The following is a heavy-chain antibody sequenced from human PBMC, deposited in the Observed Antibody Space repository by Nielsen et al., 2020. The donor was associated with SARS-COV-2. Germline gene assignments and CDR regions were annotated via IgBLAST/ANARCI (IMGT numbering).Heavy chain of an antibody. CDR3: VKWVQLDLGYYYHGMDV. CDR2: FNNEWNST. D-gene: IGHD6-6*01. J-gene: IGHJ6*02. V-gene: IGHV3-74*01. Sequence: SLNISCVASGFTFRSHWMHWVRQVPGQGLLWVSRFNNEWNSTSYADSVRGRFTIYRDDSKTTLYLQMNNLRPDDTAVYYCVKWVQLDLGYYYHGMDVWGQGTTVIVS. CDR1: GFTFRSHW.